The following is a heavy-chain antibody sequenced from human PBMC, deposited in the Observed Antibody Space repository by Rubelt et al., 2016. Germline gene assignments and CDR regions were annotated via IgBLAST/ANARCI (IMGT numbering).Heavy chain of an antibody. CDR1: GYTFTSYA. Sequence: QVQLVQSGAEVKKPGASVKVSCKASGYTFTSYAMHWVRQAPGQRLEWMGWINAGNGNTKYSQKFQGRGTITRETSASTADMELSSLRSEDTAVYYCARYYYDSSGYVYFDYWGQGTLVTVSS. CDR3: ARYYYDSSGYVYFDY. V-gene: IGHV1-3*01. CDR2: INAGNGNT. D-gene: IGHD3-22*01. J-gene: IGHJ4*02.